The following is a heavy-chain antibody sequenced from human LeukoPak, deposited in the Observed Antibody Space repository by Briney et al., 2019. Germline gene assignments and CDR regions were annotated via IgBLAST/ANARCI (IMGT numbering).Heavy chain of an antibody. V-gene: IGHV5-51*01. CDR2: IYPGDSDT. CDR1: GYSFTSYW. CDR3: ARRADGYSYGGGFDP. D-gene: IGHD5-18*01. J-gene: IGHJ5*02. Sequence: GESLQISCQGSGYSFTSYWIGWVRQMPGKGLEWMGIIYPGDSDTRYSPSFQGQVTISADKSISTAYLQWSSLKASDTAMYYCARRADGYSYGGGFDPWGQGTLVTVSS.